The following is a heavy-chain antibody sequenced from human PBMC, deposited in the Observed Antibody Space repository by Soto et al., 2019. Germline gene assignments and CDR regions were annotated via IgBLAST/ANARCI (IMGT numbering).Heavy chain of an antibody. Sequence: SEILSLTCAVYGGSFSGYSWSWIRQPPGKGLEWIGEINHSGSTNYNPSLKSRVTISVDTSKNQFSLKLSSVTAADTAVYYCAREGMTSHLDYWGQGTLVTVSS. CDR3: AREGMTSHLDY. V-gene: IGHV4-34*01. D-gene: IGHD3-10*01. J-gene: IGHJ4*02. CDR2: INHSGST. CDR1: GGSFSGYS.